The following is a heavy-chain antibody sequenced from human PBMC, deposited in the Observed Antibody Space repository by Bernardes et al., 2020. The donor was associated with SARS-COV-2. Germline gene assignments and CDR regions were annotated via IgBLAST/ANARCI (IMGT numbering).Heavy chain of an antibody. V-gene: IGHV3-15*01. CDR3: ARDQGCSSTSCYNAFDI. CDR1: GFTFRNAW. J-gene: IGHJ3*02. CDR2: IKSKTDGGTT. D-gene: IGHD2-2*02. Sequence: VGSLRRSCAASGFTFRNAWMSWVRQAPGQGLEWVGRIKSKTDGGTTDYAAPVKGRFTISRDDSKNTLYLQMNSLRAEDTAVYYCARDQGCSSTSCYNAFDIWGQGTMVTVSS.